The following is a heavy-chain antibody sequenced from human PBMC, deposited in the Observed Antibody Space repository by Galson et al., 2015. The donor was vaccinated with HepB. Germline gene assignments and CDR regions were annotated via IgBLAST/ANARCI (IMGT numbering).Heavy chain of an antibody. J-gene: IGHJ4*02. CDR1: GCTFTSYG. V-gene: IGHV1-18*01. D-gene: IGHD5-12*01. CDR2: ISAYNGNT. CDR3: ARAGPLGGSGHDGRYFDY. Sequence: SVKVSCKASGCTFTSYGISWVRQAPGQGLEWMGWISAYNGNTNYAQKLQGRVTMTTDTSTSTAYMELRSLRSDDTAVYYCARAGPLGGSGHDGRYFDYWGQGTLVTVSS.